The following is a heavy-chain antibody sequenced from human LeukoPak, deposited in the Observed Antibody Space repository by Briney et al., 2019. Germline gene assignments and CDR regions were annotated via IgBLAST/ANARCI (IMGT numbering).Heavy chain of an antibody. CDR1: GYTFTRYY. J-gene: IGHJ6*02. CDR3: AKLYYGSGSNGGMDV. Sequence: ASVKVSCKASGYTFTRYYMHWVRQAPGQGLEWMGIINPSGGSTSYAQKFQGRVTMTRDTSTSTVYMELSSLRSEDTAVYYCAKLYYGSGSNGGMDVWGQGTTVTVSS. CDR2: INPSGGST. D-gene: IGHD3-10*01. V-gene: IGHV1-46*01.